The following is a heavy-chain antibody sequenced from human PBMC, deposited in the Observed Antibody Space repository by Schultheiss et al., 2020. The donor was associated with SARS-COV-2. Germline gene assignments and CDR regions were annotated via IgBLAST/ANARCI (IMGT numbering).Heavy chain of an antibody. Sequence: SETLSLTCAVYGGSFSGYYWSWIRQPPGKGLEWIGEINHSGSTNYNPSLKSRVTISVDTSKNQFSLKLSSVTAADTAVYYCARFLGYYLFYGMDVWGQGTTVTVSS. V-gene: IGHV4-34*01. CDR3: ARFLGYYLFYGMDV. J-gene: IGHJ6*02. CDR2: INHSGST. D-gene: IGHD3-10*01. CDR1: GGSFSGYY.